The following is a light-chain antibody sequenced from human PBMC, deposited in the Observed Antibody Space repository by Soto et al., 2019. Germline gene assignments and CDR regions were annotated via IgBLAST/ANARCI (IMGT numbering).Light chain of an antibody. V-gene: IGKV3-20*01. CDR3: HQYGSSWWT. Sequence: IVLTQSPGTLSLSPGKRATLSCRASQSISRNYLAWYQQKPGQAPRLLIYGASSRATGIPDKFIGSGSGTDFTLIISRLEPEDFAVYYCHQYGSSWWTFGQGTKVEIK. CDR1: QSISRNY. CDR2: GAS. J-gene: IGKJ1*01.